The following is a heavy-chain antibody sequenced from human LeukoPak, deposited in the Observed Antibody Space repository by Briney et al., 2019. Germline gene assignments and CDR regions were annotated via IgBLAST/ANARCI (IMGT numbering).Heavy chain of an antibody. CDR2: IYYSGST. Sequence: NPSETLSLTCTVSGDSISSSYWSWIRQPPGKGLEWIGYIYYSGSTNYNPSLKSRVTISVDTSKNQFSLNLNSVTAADTAVYYCARQSQYYDFWSGLDYWGQGTLVTVSS. D-gene: IGHD3-3*01. CDR3: ARQSQYYDFWSGLDY. V-gene: IGHV4-59*01. CDR1: GDSISSSY. J-gene: IGHJ4*02.